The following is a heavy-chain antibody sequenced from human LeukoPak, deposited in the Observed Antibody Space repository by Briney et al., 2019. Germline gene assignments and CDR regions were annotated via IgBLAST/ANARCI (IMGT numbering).Heavy chain of an antibody. CDR1: GYSISSGFY. Sequence: SETLSLTCTVSGYSISSGFYWGWIRQPPGQGLEWIGSMYHSGGTYYNPSLKSRVTISVDTSKKQFSLKLNSVTAADTAVYYCARANYYDTSGYSRGAFDIWGQGTMVTVSS. CDR3: ARANYYDTSGYSRGAFDI. D-gene: IGHD3-22*01. V-gene: IGHV4-38-2*02. CDR2: MYHSGGT. J-gene: IGHJ3*02.